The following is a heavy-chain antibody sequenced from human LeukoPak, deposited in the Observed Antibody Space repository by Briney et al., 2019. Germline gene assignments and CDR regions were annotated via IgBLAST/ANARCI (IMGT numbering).Heavy chain of an antibody. Sequence: SETLSLTCTVSGGSISSYYWSWIRQPPGKGLEWIGYIYYSGSTNYNPSLKSRVTISVDTSKNQFSLKLSSVTAADTAVYYCARADYYGSGSYFDYYYYYGMDVWGQGTTVTVSS. J-gene: IGHJ6*02. D-gene: IGHD3-10*01. CDR2: IYYSGST. CDR3: ARADYYGSGSYFDYYYYYGMDV. V-gene: IGHV4-59*08. CDR1: GGSISSYY.